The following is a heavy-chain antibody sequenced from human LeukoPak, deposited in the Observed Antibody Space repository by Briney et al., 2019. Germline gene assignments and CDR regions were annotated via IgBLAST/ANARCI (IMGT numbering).Heavy chain of an antibody. CDR2: ISAYNGNT. Sequence: ASVKVSCKASGYTFTSYGISWVRQAPGQGLEWMGWISAYNGNTNYAQKLQGRVTITADESTSTAYMELSSLRSEDTAVYYCARTKGGWFGELLAYYYMDVWGKGTTVTISS. D-gene: IGHD3-10*01. J-gene: IGHJ6*03. V-gene: IGHV1-18*01. CDR1: GYTFTSYG. CDR3: ARTKGGWFGELLAYYYMDV.